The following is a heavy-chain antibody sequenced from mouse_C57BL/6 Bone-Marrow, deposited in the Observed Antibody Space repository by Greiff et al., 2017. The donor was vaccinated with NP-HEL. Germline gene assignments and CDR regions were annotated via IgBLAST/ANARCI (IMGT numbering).Heavy chain of an antibody. D-gene: IGHD2-1*01. V-gene: IGHV7-3*01. CDR2: IRNKANGYTT. CDR1: GFTFTDYY. Sequence: EVQLVESGGGLVQPGGSLSLSCAASGFTFTDYYMSWVRQPPGKALEWLGFIRNKANGYTTEYSASEKGRFTISRDNSQSILYLQMNALRAEDSATYYCARYIDGNYRYWYFDVWGTGTTVTVSS. J-gene: IGHJ1*03. CDR3: ARYIDGNYRYWYFDV.